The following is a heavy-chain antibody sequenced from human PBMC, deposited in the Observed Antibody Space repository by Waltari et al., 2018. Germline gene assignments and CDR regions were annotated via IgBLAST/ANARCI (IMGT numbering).Heavy chain of an antibody. Sequence: QVQLVQSGAEVKKPGSSVKVSCKASGGTFSSYAIRWVRQAPGQGLEWMGGISPIVGTANYAQKFQGRVTITADESTSTAYMELSSLRSEDTAVYYCARDREGATPGDAFDIWGQGTMVTVSS. CDR3: ARDREGATPGDAFDI. CDR1: GGTFSSYA. V-gene: IGHV1-69*01. CDR2: ISPIVGTA. J-gene: IGHJ3*02. D-gene: IGHD1-26*01.